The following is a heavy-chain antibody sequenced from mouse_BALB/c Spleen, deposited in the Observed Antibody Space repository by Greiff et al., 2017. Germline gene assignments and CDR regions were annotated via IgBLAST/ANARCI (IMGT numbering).Heavy chain of an antibody. Sequence: QVTLKESGPGILQPSQTLSLTCSFSGFSLSTYGIGVGWIRQPSGKGLEWLAHIWWNDNKYYNTALKSRLTISKDTSNNQVFLKIASVDTADTATYYCARIRGHDYVYYYAMDYWGQGTSVTVSS. J-gene: IGHJ4*01. CDR2: IWWNDNK. CDR1: GFSLSTYGIG. D-gene: IGHD2-4*01. V-gene: IGHV8-11*01. CDR3: ARIRGHDYVYYYAMDY.